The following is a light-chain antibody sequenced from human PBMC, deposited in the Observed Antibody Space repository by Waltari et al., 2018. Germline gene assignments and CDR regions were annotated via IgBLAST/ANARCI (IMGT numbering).Light chain of an antibody. J-gene: IGKJ4*01. V-gene: IGKV4-1*01. CDR1: QSLLFHANNKNY. CDR3: QQYSSTPLT. Sequence: DIVMTQSPDSLAVSLGERATIHCKSSQSLLFHANNKNYLAWYQQRPGHPPNLLISWASTRESGVPDRFSGSGAGTDFTLTISSLQAEDVAVYYCQQYSSTPLTFGGGTKVEIK. CDR2: WAS.